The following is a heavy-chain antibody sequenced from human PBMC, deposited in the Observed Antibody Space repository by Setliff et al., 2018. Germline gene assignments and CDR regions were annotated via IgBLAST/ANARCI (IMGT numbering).Heavy chain of an antibody. Sequence: PGGSLRLSCAASGFTFSSYAMSWVRQAPGKGLEWVGIIRSKAYGGTTEYAASVKGRFTISRDDSKSIAYLQMNSLKTEDTAVYYCTRGIRRITIFGVASYYYYGMDVWGQGTTVTVSS. D-gene: IGHD3-3*01. CDR1: GFTFSSYA. V-gene: IGHV3-49*04. CDR2: IRSKAYGGTT. J-gene: IGHJ6*02. CDR3: TRGIRRITIFGVASYYYYGMDV.